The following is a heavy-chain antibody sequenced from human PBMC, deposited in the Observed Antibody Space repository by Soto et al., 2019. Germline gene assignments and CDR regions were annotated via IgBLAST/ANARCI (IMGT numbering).Heavy chain of an antibody. Sequence: GSLRLSCAASGFIFNNYAMSWVRPAPGKGLEWVSFISAGGGSPNYADSVKGRFTLSRDTSKNMVYLQMNSLRAEDTAVYFCAKHAYTPFRTTPHDSGGLDHLGRGTLVTVSS. D-gene: IGHD3-16*01. V-gene: IGHV3-23*01. CDR1: GFIFNNYA. CDR3: AKHAYTPFRTTPHDSGGLDH. J-gene: IGHJ4*02. CDR2: ISAGGGSP.